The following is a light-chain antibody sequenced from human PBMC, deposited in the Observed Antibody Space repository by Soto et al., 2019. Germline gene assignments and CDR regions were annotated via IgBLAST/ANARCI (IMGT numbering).Light chain of an antibody. CDR1: QSISSW. CDR3: QQYYTYSRT. Sequence: DIQMTQSPSTLSASVGDRVTITCRASQSISSWLAWFQQKPGKAPKLLIFDASSLESGVPSRFSGSGSGTDFTLTISSLQPDDFAVYYCQQYYTYSRTFGQGTKVDIK. J-gene: IGKJ1*01. V-gene: IGKV1-5*01. CDR2: DAS.